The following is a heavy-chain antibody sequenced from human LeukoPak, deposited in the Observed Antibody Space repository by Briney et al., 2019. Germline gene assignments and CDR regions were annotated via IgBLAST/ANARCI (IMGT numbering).Heavy chain of an antibody. CDR2: IGSSSSAR. CDR1: AFAFSRYS. Sequence: PGGSLRLSCAASAFAFSRYSMNWVRQAPGKGLEWVSFIGSSSSARYYADSVKGRFTISRDNAKNSLYLQMNSLRAEDTAVYYCAREGYCSGGTCSTGVGHWGQGTLVTVSS. V-gene: IGHV3-48*04. D-gene: IGHD2-15*01. J-gene: IGHJ4*02. CDR3: AREGYCSGGTCSTGVGH.